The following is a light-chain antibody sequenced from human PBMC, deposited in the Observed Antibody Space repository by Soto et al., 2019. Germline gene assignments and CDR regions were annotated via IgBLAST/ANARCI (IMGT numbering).Light chain of an antibody. Sequence: DIVMTQSPDSLAVSLGERATINCKSSQSVLYTSNNKKYIAWYQQKSGQPPKLLIYWASTRESGVPDRFSGGGSGTDFTLTISSLQAEDVAVYYCQQYYSVPITFGQGTRLEIK. CDR3: QQYYSVPIT. J-gene: IGKJ5*01. CDR1: QSVLYTSNNKKY. V-gene: IGKV4-1*01. CDR2: WAS.